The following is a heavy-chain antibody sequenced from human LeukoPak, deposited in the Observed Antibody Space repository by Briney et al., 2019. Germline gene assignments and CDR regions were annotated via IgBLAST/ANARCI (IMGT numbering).Heavy chain of an antibody. CDR1: GYTFTSYA. D-gene: IGHD3-22*01. Sequence: ASVKVSCKASGYTFTSYAMNWVRQAPGQGLEWMGWINTNTGNPTYAQGFTGRCVFSLNTSVSTAYLQMSSIKAEDDAVYYCARELAGPYDSSGYNTSPWGQGTLVSVSS. J-gene: IGHJ5*02. CDR2: INTNTGNP. V-gene: IGHV7-4-1*02. CDR3: ARELAGPYDSSGYNTSP.